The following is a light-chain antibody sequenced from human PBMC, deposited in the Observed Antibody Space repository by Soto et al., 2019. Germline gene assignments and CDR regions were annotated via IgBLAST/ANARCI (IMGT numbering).Light chain of an antibody. CDR2: GAA. CDR3: QQYVRSPTWT. CDR1: QSVSSSY. Sequence: EIVLTQSPGTLSLSPGARATLSCRASQSVSSSYLAWYQQKPGQAPRLLIYGAASRATGIPDRFSGSGSGTDFTLTISRLEPEDFAVYYCQQYVRSPTWTFGQGTKVEIK. V-gene: IGKV3-20*01. J-gene: IGKJ1*01.